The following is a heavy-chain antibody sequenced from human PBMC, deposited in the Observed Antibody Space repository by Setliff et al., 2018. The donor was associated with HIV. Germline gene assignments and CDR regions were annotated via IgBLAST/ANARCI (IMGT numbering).Heavy chain of an antibody. D-gene: IGHD4-17*01. CDR3: AKYDFGVSRLRNWFDP. CDR2: IYYSGST. Sequence: SETLSLTCTVFGGSISSHYWSWIRQPPGKGLEWIGYIYYSGSTNYNPSLKSRVTISVDTSKNQFSLKLSSVTAADTAVYYCAKYDFGVSRLRNWFDPWGQGTLVTVSS. V-gene: IGHV4-59*11. J-gene: IGHJ5*02. CDR1: GGSISSHY.